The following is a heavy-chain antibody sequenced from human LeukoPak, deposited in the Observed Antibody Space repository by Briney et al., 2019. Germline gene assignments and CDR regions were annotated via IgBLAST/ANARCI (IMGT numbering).Heavy chain of an antibody. D-gene: IGHD3-10*01. CDR3: ATNYGSGSYSEIYYYYYGMDV. J-gene: IGHJ6*02. CDR1: GFTFSSYA. CDR2: ISGSGGST. Sequence: PGGSLRLSCAASGFTFSSYAMSWVRQAPGKGLEWVSAISGSGGSTYYADSVKGRFTISRDNSKNTLYLQMNSLRAEDTAVYYCATNYGSGSYSEIYYYYYGMDVWGQGTTVTVSS. V-gene: IGHV3-23*01.